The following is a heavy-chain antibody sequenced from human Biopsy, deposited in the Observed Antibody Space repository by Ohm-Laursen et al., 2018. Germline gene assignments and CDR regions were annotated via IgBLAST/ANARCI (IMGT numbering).Heavy chain of an antibody. CDR1: GGTFSNYG. V-gene: IGHV1-69*06. D-gene: IGHD3-22*01. J-gene: IGHJ2*01. Sequence: ASSVKVSCKSPGGTFSNYGVNWVRQAPGQGLEWVGSSIPLFNTANYADKFQGRVTLTADKSTTTAYMELSSLRSEDTAIYYCARFPLGAYDDSGSYRAVEHWYFDLWGRGTLVTVSS. CDR3: ARFPLGAYDDSGSYRAVEHWYFDL. CDR2: SIPLFNTA.